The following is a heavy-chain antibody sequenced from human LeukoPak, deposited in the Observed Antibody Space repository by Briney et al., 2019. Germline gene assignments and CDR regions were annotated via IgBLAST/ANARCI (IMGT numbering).Heavy chain of an antibody. Sequence: GGSLRLSCVASGFPFSSYWMTWVRQAPGRGLEWVGRTRNILHNYTAEYAASVKGRFTISRDDSKNSLYLQMNSLKTDDTAVYYCARPPGLTTGGYWGQGTLVTVSS. J-gene: IGHJ4*02. CDR1: GFPFSSYW. CDR2: TRNILHNYTA. V-gene: IGHV3-72*01. D-gene: IGHD4-11*01. CDR3: ARPPGLTTGGY.